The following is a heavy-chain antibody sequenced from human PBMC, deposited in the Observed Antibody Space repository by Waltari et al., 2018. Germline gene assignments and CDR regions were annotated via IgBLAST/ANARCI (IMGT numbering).Heavy chain of an antibody. D-gene: IGHD6-6*01. CDR1: GGSISGYY. Sequence: QVQLQESGPGLVKPSETLSLTCAVSGGSISGYYWSWIRQAPGKGLEWIGYIYGGSGSTSYNPSLKSRVTISIDTSKNQFSLKLSSVTAADTAVYYCARQDSSWSRFDYWGQGVLVTVSS. CDR2: IYGGSGST. CDR3: ARQDSSWSRFDY. V-gene: IGHV4-59*08. J-gene: IGHJ4*02.